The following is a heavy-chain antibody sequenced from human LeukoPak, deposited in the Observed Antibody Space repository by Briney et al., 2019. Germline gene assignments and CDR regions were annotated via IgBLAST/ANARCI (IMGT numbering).Heavy chain of an antibody. CDR2: ISYDGSNK. CDR1: GFTFSSYG. D-gene: IGHD6-13*01. J-gene: IGHJ4*02. CDR3: AKVDSSSWEFFDY. Sequence: PGGSLRLSCAASGFTFSSYGMYWVRQAPGKGLEWVAVISYDGSNKYYADSVKGRFTISRDNSKNTLYLQMNSLRAEDTAVYYCAKVDSSSWEFFDYWGQGTLVTVSS. V-gene: IGHV3-30*18.